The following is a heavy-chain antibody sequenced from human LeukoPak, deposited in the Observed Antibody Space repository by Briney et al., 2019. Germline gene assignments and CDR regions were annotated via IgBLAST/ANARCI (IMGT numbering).Heavy chain of an antibody. J-gene: IGHJ5*02. CDR2: IYNSGNT. Sequence: PSETLSLTCTVSGGSTNNYYWTWIRQPPGKGLERIGNIYNSGNTNYNPSLKSRVTISIDTSKNQFSLKVISVTAADTAIYYCARESGSYLWRSWLNPWGQGTLVTVSS. V-gene: IGHV4-59*01. CDR3: ARESGSYLWRSWLNP. CDR1: GGSTNNYY. D-gene: IGHD3-16*01.